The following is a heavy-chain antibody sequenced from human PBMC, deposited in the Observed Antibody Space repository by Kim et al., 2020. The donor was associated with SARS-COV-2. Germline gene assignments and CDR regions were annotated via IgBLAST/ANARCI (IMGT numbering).Heavy chain of an antibody. J-gene: IGHJ4*02. CDR3: ARHLMY. D-gene: IGHD2-8*01. CDR1: GGSLSGYY. V-gene: IGHV4-34*01. Sequence: SETLSLTCSVYGGSLSGYYWTWIRQAPGKGLEWIGEINHIGSIIYNPSLKSRVTISGDTSKNQFSLKLNSVTAADTAVYYCARHLMYWGQGTLVTVPS. CDR2: INHIGSI.